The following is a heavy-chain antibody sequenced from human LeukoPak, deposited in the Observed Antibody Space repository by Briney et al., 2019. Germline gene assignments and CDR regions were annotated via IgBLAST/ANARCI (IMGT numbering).Heavy chain of an antibody. D-gene: IGHD3-22*01. CDR3: GAYCYDSSGHGDY. V-gene: IGHV1-2*06. CDR1: GYTFTGYY. CDR2: INPNSGGT. J-gene: IGHJ4*02. Sequence: ASVKVSCKASGYTFTGYYMHWVRQAPGQGLEWMGRINPNSGGTNYAQKFQGRVTMTRDTSISTAYMELSRLRSDDTAVYYCGAYCYDSSGHGDYWGQGTLVTVSS.